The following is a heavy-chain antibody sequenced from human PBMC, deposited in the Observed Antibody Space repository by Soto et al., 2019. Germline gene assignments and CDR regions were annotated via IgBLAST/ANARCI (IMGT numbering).Heavy chain of an antibody. CDR2: IIPICGTA. J-gene: IGHJ6*02. D-gene: IGHD5-18*01. Sequence: QVQLVQSGAEVKKPGSSVKVSCKASGGTFSSYAISWVRQAPGQGLEWMGGIIPICGTANYAQKFQGRVTITADESTSTAYMELSSLRSEDTAVYYRARDQIKIGYSYGSDYYYYYGMDVWGQGTTVTVSS. CDR1: GGTFSSYA. CDR3: ARDQIKIGYSYGSDYYYYYGMDV. V-gene: IGHV1-69*12.